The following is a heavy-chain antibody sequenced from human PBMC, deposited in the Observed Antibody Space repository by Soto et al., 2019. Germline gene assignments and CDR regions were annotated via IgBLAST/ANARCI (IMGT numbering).Heavy chain of an antibody. J-gene: IGHJ4*02. CDR3: ARDSQYDFWSGYWDY. V-gene: IGHV1-24*01. D-gene: IGHD3-3*01. CDR1: GYTLTELS. CDR2: FDPEDGET. Sequence: ASVKVSCKVSGYTLTELSMHWVRQAPGKGLEWMGGFDPEDGETIYAQKFQGRVTMTEDTSTDTAYMELSSLRSEDTAVYYCARDSQYDFWSGYWDYWGQGTLVTVSS.